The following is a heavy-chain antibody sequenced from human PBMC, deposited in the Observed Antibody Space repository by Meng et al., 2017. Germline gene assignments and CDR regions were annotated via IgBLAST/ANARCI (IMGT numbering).Heavy chain of an antibody. J-gene: IGHJ4*02. CDR2: INPNSGGT. D-gene: IGHD3-22*01. V-gene: IGHV1-2*06. CDR1: GYTLTGYY. CDR3: ARGTKYYYDSSGYYLV. Sequence: VRLGQAGDEVRKPGASGKVSCTVSGYTLTGYYLKWVRQAPGQGLEWMGRINPNSGGTNHAQKFQGRVTMTRDTFISTAYMELSRLRSDDTAVYYCARGTKYYYDSSGYYLVWGQGTLVTVSS.